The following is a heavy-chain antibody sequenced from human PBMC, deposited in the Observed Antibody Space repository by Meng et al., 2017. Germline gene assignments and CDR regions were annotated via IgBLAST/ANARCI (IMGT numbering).Heavy chain of an antibody. CDR3: VRGVQCSTSCYIDY. Sequence: VPRHQGCPGLLAPAVPSCPPWACVVCSFSGYCWSCIPQPTGKGVEWIGEINHSGSTNYTPSLKGRVTISVDTFKNQFSLKLSSVTAADTAVYYCVRGVQCSTSCYIDYWGQGTLVTVSS. D-gene: IGHD2-2*02. CDR1: VCSFSGYC. V-gene: IGHV4-34*01. CDR2: INHSGST. J-gene: IGHJ4*02.